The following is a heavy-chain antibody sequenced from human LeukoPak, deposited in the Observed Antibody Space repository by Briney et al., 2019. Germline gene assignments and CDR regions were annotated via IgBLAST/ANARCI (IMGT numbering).Heavy chain of an antibody. V-gene: IGHV4-59*01. CDR1: GGSISSYY. CDR2: IYYSGST. CDR3: ARVLEPLGAFDI. J-gene: IGHJ3*02. Sequence: PSETLSLTCTVSGGSISSYYWSWIRQPPGKGLEWIGYIYYSGSTNYNPSLKSRVTISVDTSKNQFSLKLSSVTAADTAVYYCARVLEPLGAFDIWGQGTMVTVSS. D-gene: IGHD5-24*01.